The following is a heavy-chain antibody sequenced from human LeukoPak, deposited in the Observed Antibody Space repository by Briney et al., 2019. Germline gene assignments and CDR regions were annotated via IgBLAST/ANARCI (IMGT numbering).Heavy chain of an antibody. J-gene: IGHJ4*02. CDR1: GFTFSNYA. CDR2: ISYDGNNK. D-gene: IGHD6-13*01. V-gene: IGHV3-30*03. CDR3: AREPTGIAAAYFDY. Sequence: GRSLRLSCAAYGFTFSNYAMHWVRQAPGKGLEWVAAISYDGNNKYYADSVRGRFTISRDNSESTLYLQMNGLRAEDTAVYYCAREPTGIAAAYFDYWGQGTLVTVSS.